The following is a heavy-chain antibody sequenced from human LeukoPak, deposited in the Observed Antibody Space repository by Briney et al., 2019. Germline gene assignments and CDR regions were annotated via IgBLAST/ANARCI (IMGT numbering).Heavy chain of an antibody. D-gene: IGHD1-1*01. CDR2: ISSSSSYI. CDR1: GFTFSSYS. CDR3: AGDVERLAQMPYYFDY. J-gene: IGHJ4*02. V-gene: IGHV3-21*01. Sequence: GGSLRLSCAASGFTFSSYSMNWVRQAPGKGLEWVSSISSSSSYIYYADSVKGRFTISRDNAKNSLYLQMNSLRAEDTAVYYCAGDVERLAQMPYYFDYWGQGTLVTVSS.